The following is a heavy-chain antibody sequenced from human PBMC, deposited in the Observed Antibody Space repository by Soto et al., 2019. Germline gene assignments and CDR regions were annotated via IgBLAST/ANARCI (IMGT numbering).Heavy chain of an antibody. V-gene: IGHV3-7*01. CDR2: IKQDGSEK. CDR3: ARDDWGGIVVVVAATFAFDI. Sequence: GGSLRLSCAASGFTFSSYWMSWVRQAPGKGLEWVANIKQDGSEKYYVDSVKGRFTISRDNAKNSLYLQMNSLRAEDTAVYYCARDDWGGIVVVVAATFAFDIWGKGTMVTVSS. J-gene: IGHJ3*02. D-gene: IGHD2-15*01. CDR1: GFTFSSYW.